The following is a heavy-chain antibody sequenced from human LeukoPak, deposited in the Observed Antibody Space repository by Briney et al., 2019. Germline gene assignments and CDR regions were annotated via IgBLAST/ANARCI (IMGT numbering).Heavy chain of an antibody. CDR2: IKQDGSEK. V-gene: IGHV3-7*01. Sequence: PGGSLRLSCAASGFTFSSYWMSWVRQAPGKGLEWVANIKQDGSEKHYVDSVKGRFTIPRDNAKNSLYLQMNSLRDEETAVYYCASGDITMIVVLGYYFDSWGQGTLVTVSS. D-gene: IGHD3-22*01. J-gene: IGHJ4*02. CDR3: ASGDITMIVVLGYYFDS. CDR1: GFTFSSYW.